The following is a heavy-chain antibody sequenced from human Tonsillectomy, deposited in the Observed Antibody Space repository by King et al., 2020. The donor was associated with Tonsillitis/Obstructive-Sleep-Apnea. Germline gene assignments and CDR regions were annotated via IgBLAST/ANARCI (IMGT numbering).Heavy chain of an antibody. CDR3: ARGGNCSGGSCYASEFDY. CDR2: INHSVST. J-gene: IGHJ4*02. Sequence: VQLQQWGAGLLKPSETLSLTCAVYGGSFSGYSWNWIRQPPGKGLEWIGEINHSVSTNYNPSLKSRVTISVDTSKNHFSLKLSSVTAADMAVYYCARGGNCSGGSCYASEFDYWGQGTLVTVSS. V-gene: IGHV4-34*01. D-gene: IGHD2-15*01. CDR1: GGSFSGYS.